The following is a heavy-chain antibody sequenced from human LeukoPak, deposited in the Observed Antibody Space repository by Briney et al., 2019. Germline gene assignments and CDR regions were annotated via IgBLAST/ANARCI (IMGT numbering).Heavy chain of an antibody. CDR3: AKERLTTSTADY. V-gene: IGHV3-23*01. D-gene: IGHD3-3*01. CDR1: GFTISSYW. J-gene: IGHJ4*02. Sequence: PGGSLRLSCVASGFTISSYWMTWVRQAPGKGLEWVSAISGSGGSTYYADSVKGRFTISRDNSKNTLYLQMNSLRAEDTAVYYCAKERLTTSTADYWGQGTLVTVSS. CDR2: ISGSGGST.